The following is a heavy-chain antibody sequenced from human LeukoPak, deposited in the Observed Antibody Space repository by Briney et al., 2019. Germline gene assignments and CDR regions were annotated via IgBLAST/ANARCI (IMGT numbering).Heavy chain of an antibody. CDR3: ARGDSSSWYL. J-gene: IGHJ4*02. Sequence: TGGSLRLSCATSGFTFSSNVMHWVRQAPGKGLEWVSFIWYGGSDKYYADSVKGRFTISRDNSKNTLYLQMNSLRAEDTAVYYCARGDSSSWYLWGQGTLVTVSS. CDR1: GFTFSSNV. D-gene: IGHD6-13*01. CDR2: IWYGGSDK. V-gene: IGHV3-33*01.